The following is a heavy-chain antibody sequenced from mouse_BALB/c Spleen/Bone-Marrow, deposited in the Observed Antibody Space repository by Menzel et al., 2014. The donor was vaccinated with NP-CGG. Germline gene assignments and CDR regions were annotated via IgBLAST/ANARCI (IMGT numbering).Heavy chain of an antibody. D-gene: IGHD2-3*01. CDR1: GYSITSGYY. CDR3: ARDWDGYYFDY. J-gene: IGHJ2*01. CDR2: ISYDGSN. V-gene: IGHV3-6*02. Sequence: EVKLRESGPGLVKPSQSLSLTCSVTGYSITSGYYWNWIRQFPGNKLEWMGYISYDGSNNYNPSLKNRISITRDTSKNQFFLKLNSVTTEDTATYYCARDWDGYYFDYWGQGTTLTVSS.